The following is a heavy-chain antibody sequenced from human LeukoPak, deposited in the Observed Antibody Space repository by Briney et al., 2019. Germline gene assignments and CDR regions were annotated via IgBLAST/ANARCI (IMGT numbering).Heavy chain of an antibody. CDR2: IKQDGSEK. CDR3: APALGLSCDAEYFQH. D-gene: IGHD3-16*02. CDR1: GFTFSSYW. Sequence: GGSLRLSCAASGFTFSSYWMSWVRQAPGKGLEWVANIKQDGSEKYYVDSVKGRFTISRDNAKNSLYLQMNSLRAEDTAVYYGAPALGLSCDAEYFQHWGQGTLVTVSS. V-gene: IGHV3-7*01. J-gene: IGHJ1*01.